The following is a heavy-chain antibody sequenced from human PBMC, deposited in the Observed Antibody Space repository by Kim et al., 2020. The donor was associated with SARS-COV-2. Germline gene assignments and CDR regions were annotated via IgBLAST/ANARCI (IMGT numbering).Heavy chain of an antibody. CDR3: ARRGDYYWGSDDYGMDV. CDR2: INSDMSSA. CDR1: GFPFSKYW. Sequence: GGSLRLSCVASGFPFSKYWMHWVRQSPGKGLVWLSRINSDMSSANYADSVKGRFTTSRDNAKNTLYLHMNSLRAEDTAIYYCARRGDYYWGSDDYGMDVWGQDTTDTVSS. D-gene: IGHD3-16*01. V-gene: IGHV3-74*01. J-gene: IGHJ6*02.